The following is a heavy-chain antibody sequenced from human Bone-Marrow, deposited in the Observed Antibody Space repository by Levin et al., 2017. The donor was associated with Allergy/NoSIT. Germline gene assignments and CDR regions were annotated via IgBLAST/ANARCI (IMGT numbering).Heavy chain of an antibody. V-gene: IGHV4-59*01. Sequence: GSLRLSCSVSGGSMSSYFWSWIRQPPGKGLEWVGHIDHGGSTYYNASLKSRVTMSVDPSQTQISLKLSSVTAADTAVYYCARVFVGVRHAFDIWGQGTMVTVSS. CDR2: IDHGGST. J-gene: IGHJ3*02. CDR1: GGSMSSYF. D-gene: IGHD3-16*01. CDR3: ARVFVGVRHAFDI.